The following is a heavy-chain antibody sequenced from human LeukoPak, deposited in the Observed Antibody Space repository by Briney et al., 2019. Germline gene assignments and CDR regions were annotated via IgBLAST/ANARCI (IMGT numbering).Heavy chain of an antibody. CDR1: GFSFSSYA. J-gene: IGHJ4*02. Sequence: GGSLRLSCAASGFSFSSYAVSWVRQAPGKGLEWVSSISASGGSTYYADSVKGRFTISRDNSKNTLYLQMNSLRAEDTAVYYCAHTGYYDSSGGYWGQGTLVTVSS. D-gene: IGHD3-22*01. CDR3: AHTGYYDSSGGY. V-gene: IGHV3-23*01. CDR2: ISASGGST.